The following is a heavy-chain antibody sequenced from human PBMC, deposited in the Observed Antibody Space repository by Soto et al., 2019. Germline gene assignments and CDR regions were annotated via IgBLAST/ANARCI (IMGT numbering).Heavy chain of an antibody. CDR3: ARSPLLYDYYYYGMDV. J-gene: IGHJ6*02. CDR2: ISSSSSYI. CDR1: GFTFSSYS. V-gene: IGHV3-21*01. Sequence: GGSLRLSCAASGFTFSSYSMNWVRQAPGKGLEWVSSISSSSSYIYYADSVKGRFTISRDNAKNSLYLQMNSLRAEDTAVYYCARSPLLYDYYYYGMDVWGQGTTVTVSS. D-gene: IGHD2-8*01.